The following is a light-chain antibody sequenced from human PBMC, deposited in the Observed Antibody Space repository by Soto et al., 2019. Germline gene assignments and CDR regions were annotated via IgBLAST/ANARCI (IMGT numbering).Light chain of an antibody. CDR2: DAS. Sequence: EIVLTQSPATLSLSPGEGGTLSCRASQSVGSYLAWYQQKPGQAPRLLIYDASNRATGIPARFSGSGSGTDFPLTISSLEPEDFAVYYCQQRTNWRGTFGQGTKVESK. J-gene: IGKJ1*01. CDR3: QQRTNWRGT. CDR1: QSVGSY. V-gene: IGKV3-11*01.